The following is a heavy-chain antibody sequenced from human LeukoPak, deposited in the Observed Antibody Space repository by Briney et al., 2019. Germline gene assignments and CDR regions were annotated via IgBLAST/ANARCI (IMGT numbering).Heavy chain of an antibody. Sequence: GASVKVSCKASGYTFTGYYIHWVRQAPGQGLECMGWINPNSGGTNYAQKFQGRVTMTRDTSISTAYMELSRLRSDDTAVYYCARGGSGSYFSWLDPWAREPWSPSPQ. CDR3: ARGGSGSYFSWLDP. J-gene: IGHJ5*02. D-gene: IGHD3-10*01. CDR1: GYTFTGYY. CDR2: INPNSGGT. V-gene: IGHV1-2*02.